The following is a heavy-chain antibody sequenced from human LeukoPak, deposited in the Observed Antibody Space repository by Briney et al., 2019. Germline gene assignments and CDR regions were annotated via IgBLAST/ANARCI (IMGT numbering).Heavy chain of an antibody. V-gene: IGHV1-8*02. J-gene: IGHJ3*02. CDR1: GYTFTSYD. CDR2: MNPSSGST. Sequence: ASVKVSCKASGYTFTSYDINWVRQATGQGLEWMGWMNPSSGSTGYAQKFQGRVTMTEDTSTDTAYMELSSLRSEDTAVYYCATVKKWERHDAFDIWGQGTMVTVSS. D-gene: IGHD1-26*01. CDR3: ATVKKWERHDAFDI.